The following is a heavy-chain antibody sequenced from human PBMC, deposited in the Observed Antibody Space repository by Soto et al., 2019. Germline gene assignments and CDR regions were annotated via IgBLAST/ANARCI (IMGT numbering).Heavy chain of an antibody. J-gene: IGHJ4*02. CDR2: ISAYNGNT. D-gene: IGHD3-16*01. CDR1: GYTFTNFG. Sequence: QVQLVQSGAEVKKPGASVKVSCKASGYTFTNFGISWVRQAPGQGLEWMGWISAYNGNTNYAQNFQGRVTMTTDTSTSTVYMEPSSLSSDDTALYYFYRGGTPIDYWGQGTTVTVSS. CDR3: YRGGTPIDY. V-gene: IGHV1-18*01.